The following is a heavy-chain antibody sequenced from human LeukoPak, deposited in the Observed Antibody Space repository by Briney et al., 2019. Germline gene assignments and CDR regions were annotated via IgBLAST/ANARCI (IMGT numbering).Heavy chain of an antibody. CDR2: ISTYNGNT. D-gene: IGHD2-21*02. Sequence: ASVKVSCKASGYTFTSYGISWVRQAPGQGLEWMGWISTYNGNTNYAQKLQGRVTMTTDTSTTTAYMELRSLTSDDTAVYYCARDELLGYGMDVWGQGTTVTVSS. CDR3: ARDELLGYGMDV. V-gene: IGHV1-18*01. J-gene: IGHJ6*02. CDR1: GYTFTSYG.